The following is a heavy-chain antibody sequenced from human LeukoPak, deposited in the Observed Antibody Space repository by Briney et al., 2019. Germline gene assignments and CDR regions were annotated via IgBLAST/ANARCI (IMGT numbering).Heavy chain of an antibody. Sequence: PAETVSLICTVSGGSIGTYYWTWIRQPPGKGLEWIGYIYYTGSTNYNPSLQSRVTISVDTSKNQFSLKLSSVTAADTAVYYCARDNSGSYIDYWGQGTLDPVSS. CDR3: ARDNSGSYIDY. V-gene: IGHV4-59*01. D-gene: IGHD1-26*01. CDR2: IYYTGST. CDR1: GGSIGTYY. J-gene: IGHJ4*02.